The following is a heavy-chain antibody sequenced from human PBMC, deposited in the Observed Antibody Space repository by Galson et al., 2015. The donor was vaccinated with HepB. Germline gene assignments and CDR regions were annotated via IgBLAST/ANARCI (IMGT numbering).Heavy chain of an antibody. D-gene: IGHD3-22*01. CDR2: IYWDEDK. CDR3: AHRYSDYYHSSGYHYWDDAFDM. J-gene: IGHJ3*02. Sequence: PALVKPTQTLTLTCTFSGFSLRTSGEGVGWIRQPPGKPLEWLALIYWDEDKRYRPSLRSRLTITKDTSKNQVVLTMTNMDPVDTATYYCAHRYSDYYHSSGYHYWDDAFDMWGQGTKVTVSS. CDR1: GFSLRTSGEG. V-gene: IGHV2-5*02.